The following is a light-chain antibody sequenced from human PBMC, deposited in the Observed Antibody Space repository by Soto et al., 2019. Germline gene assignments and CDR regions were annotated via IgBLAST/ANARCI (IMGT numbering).Light chain of an antibody. CDR3: QVWDIMTDNYV. V-gene: IGLV3-21*04. CDR2: YDT. Sequence: SYELTQPPSVSVAPEKTTTITSGGNNIGDKRVHWYRQKPGQAPVLLISYDTDRPSGIPERFSGSKSGNTATLTISRVEGGDEADYYCQVWDIMTDNYVFGGGTKLTVL. J-gene: IGLJ1*01. CDR1: NIGDKR.